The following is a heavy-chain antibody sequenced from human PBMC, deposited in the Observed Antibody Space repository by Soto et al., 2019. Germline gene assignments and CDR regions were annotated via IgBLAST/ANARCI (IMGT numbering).Heavy chain of an antibody. CDR2: ISGSGGST. V-gene: IGHV3-23*01. CDR1: GCTFSSYA. CDR3: AKVRGQLVPYFDY. Sequence: EVQLLESGGGLVQPGGSLRLSCEASGCTFSSYAMSWVRQAPGKGLEWVSAISGSGGSTYYADSVKGRFTISRDNSKNTLYLQMNSLRAEDTAVYYCAKVRGQLVPYFDYWGQGTLVTVSS. J-gene: IGHJ4*02. D-gene: IGHD6-6*01.